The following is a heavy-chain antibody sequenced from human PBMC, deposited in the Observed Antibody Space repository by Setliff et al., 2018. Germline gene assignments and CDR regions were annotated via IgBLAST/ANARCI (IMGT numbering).Heavy chain of an antibody. CDR2: INPNTGGT. V-gene: IGHV1-2*06. CDR3: ARDLGDSGGYSPGSDY. Sequence: ASVKVSCKASGYTFTGYYTHWVRQAPGQGLEWMGRINPNTGGTNSAQKFQGRVTMTTDTSISTAYLEVSGLTYDDTAVYYCARDLGDSGGYSPGSDYWGQGTLVTVAS. CDR1: GYTFTGYY. D-gene: IGHD1-26*01. J-gene: IGHJ4*02.